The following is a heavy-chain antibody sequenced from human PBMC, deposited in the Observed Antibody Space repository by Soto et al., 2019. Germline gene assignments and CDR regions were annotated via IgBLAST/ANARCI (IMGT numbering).Heavy chain of an antibody. CDR2: INPSGST. J-gene: IGHJ4*02. Sequence: QVQLQQWGAGLLKPSETLSLTCGAYGESFSGYYWSWIRQPPGKGLEWIGEINPSGSTSYNPSLKSRVTISVDTSKNQFSLKLNSVTAADTAVYYCARGPRRGYTYGGLDSWGQGALATVSS. CDR3: ARGPRRGYTYGGLDS. V-gene: IGHV4-34*01. CDR1: GESFSGYY. D-gene: IGHD5-18*01.